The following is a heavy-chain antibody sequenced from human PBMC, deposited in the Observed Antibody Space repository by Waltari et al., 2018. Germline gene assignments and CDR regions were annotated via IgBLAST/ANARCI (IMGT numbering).Heavy chain of an antibody. D-gene: IGHD3-10*01. J-gene: IGHJ4*02. CDR2: ITGYNGNT. Sequence: QVQLVQSGAEVKKPGASVKVSGKASGYTFSNYGINWVRQAPGQGLEWMGYITGYNGNTNYAQKLQGRVTLTTETPTTTTYMELRSLRSDDTAVYYCVRHLRAGGTGDYWGQGTLVTVSS. CDR1: GYTFSNYG. V-gene: IGHV1-18*04. CDR3: VRHLRAGGTGDY.